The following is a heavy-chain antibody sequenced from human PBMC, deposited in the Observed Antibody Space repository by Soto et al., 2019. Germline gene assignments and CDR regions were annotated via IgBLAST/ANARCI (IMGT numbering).Heavy chain of an antibody. Sequence: SETLSLTCAVSGYSISSGYYWGWIRQPPGKGLEWIGSIYHSGSTYYNPSLKSRVTISVDTSKNQFSLKLSSVTAADTAVYYCAKQLSYDSSGYFFGAFDIWGQGTMVTVSS. CDR2: IYHSGST. V-gene: IGHV4-38-2*01. CDR3: AKQLSYDSSGYFFGAFDI. CDR1: GYSISSGYY. D-gene: IGHD3-22*01. J-gene: IGHJ3*02.